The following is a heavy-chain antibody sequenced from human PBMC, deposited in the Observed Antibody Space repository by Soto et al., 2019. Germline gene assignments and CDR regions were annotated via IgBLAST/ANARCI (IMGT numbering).Heavy chain of an antibody. Sequence: PSETLSLTCTVSGGSISSGGYYWSWIRQHPGKGLEWIGYIYYSGSTYYNPSLKSRVTISVGTSKNQFSLKLSSVTAADTAVYYCARGSSGSYYNAYYYYYGMDVWGQGTTVTVSS. J-gene: IGHJ6*02. CDR1: GGSISSGGYY. CDR3: ARGSSGSYYNAYYYYYGMDV. V-gene: IGHV4-31*03. CDR2: IYYSGST. D-gene: IGHD3-10*01.